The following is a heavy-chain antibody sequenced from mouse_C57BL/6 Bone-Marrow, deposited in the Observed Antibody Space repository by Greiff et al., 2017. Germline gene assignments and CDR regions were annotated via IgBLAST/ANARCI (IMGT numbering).Heavy chain of an antibody. CDR1: GYTFTDYN. CDR2: INPNNGGT. CDR3: ATRSSVRWYFDV. V-gene: IGHV1-18*01. D-gene: IGHD1-1*01. Sequence: VQLQQSGPELVKPGASVKIPCKASGYTFTDYNMDWVKQSHGQSLEWIGDINPNNGGTIYNQKFKGKATLTVDTSSSTAYMELRSLTSENTAFDYCATRSSVRWYFDVWGTGTTVTVSS. J-gene: IGHJ1*03.